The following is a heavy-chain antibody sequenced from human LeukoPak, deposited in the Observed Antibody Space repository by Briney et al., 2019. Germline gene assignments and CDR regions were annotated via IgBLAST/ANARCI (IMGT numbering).Heavy chain of an antibody. CDR2: ISYDGSNK. D-gene: IGHD3-22*01. CDR3: ARDRRSDDYYDSSGNVDY. CDR1: GFTFSSYA. J-gene: IGHJ4*02. V-gene: IGHV3-30-3*01. Sequence: GGSLRLSCAASGFTFSSYAMHWVRQAPGKGLEWVAVISYDGSNKYYADSVKGRFTISRDNSKNTLYLQMNSLRAEDTAVYYCARDRRSDDYYDSSGNVDYWGQGTLVTVSS.